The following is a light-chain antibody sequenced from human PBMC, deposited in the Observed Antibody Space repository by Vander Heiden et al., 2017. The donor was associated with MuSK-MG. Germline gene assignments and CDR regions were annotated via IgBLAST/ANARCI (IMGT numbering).Light chain of an antibody. CDR2: SAS. V-gene: IGKV1-39*01. J-gene: IGKJ5*01. CDR1: QSISRY. Sequence: DIQMTQSPSSLSASVGDRVTIGCRASQSISRYLNWYQHEPGKAPKLLIYSASSLQSGVPSRFSGSGSGTDFTLTISRLQPEDFATYYCQQSDTTPITFGQGTLLEI. CDR3: QQSDTTPIT.